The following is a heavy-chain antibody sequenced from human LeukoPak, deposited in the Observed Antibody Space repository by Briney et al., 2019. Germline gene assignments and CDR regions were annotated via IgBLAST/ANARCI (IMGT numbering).Heavy chain of an antibody. V-gene: IGHV4-39*07. CDR2: IYYSGIT. CDR3: ARSIQAVAGPWFDP. Sequence: KPSETLSLTCSVSGGSISSSGYYWGWIRQSPGEGLEWIGNIYYSGITYYNPSLKSRVTISVDTSKNQFSLKLSSVTAADTAVYYCARSIQAVAGPWFDPWGQGTLVTVSS. CDR1: GGSISSSGYY. D-gene: IGHD6-19*01. J-gene: IGHJ5*02.